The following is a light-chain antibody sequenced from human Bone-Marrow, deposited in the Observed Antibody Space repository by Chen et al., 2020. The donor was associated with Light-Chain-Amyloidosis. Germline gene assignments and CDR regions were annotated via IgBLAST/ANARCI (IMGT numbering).Light chain of an antibody. CDR2: DVR. V-gene: IGLV3-21*02. CDR3: QVWDRSSDRPV. J-gene: IGLJ3*02. CDR1: NIGSTS. Sequence: YVLPQPSSVSVAPGQTATIACGGNNIGSTSVHWYQQTPGQAPLLVVYDVRDRPSGIPERFSGSNSGNTATLTISRVEAGDEADYYCQVWDRSSDRPVFGGGTKLTVL.